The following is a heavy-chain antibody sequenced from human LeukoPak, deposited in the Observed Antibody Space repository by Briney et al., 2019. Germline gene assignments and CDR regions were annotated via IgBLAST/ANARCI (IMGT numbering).Heavy chain of an antibody. CDR3: AREGVNTAMVTGGGTAFDY. J-gene: IGHJ4*02. CDR2: INPSGGST. CDR1: GYTFTSYY. Sequence: ASVKVSCKASGYTFTSYYMHWVRQAPGQGLEWMGIINPSGGSTSYAQKFQGRVTMTRDTSTSTVYMELSSLRSEDTAVYYCAREGVNTAMVTGGGTAFDYWGQGTLVTVSS. V-gene: IGHV1-46*01. D-gene: IGHD5-18*01.